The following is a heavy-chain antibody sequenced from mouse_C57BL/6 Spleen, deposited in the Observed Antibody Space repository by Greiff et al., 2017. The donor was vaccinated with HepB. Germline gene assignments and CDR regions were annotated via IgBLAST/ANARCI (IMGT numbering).Heavy chain of an antibody. V-gene: IGHV1-61*01. CDR2: IYPSDSET. CDR1: GYTVTSYW. D-gene: IGHD2-1*01. Sequence: QVQLQQPGAELVRPGSSVKLSCKASGYTVTSYWMDWVKQRPGQGLEWIGNIYPSDSETHYNQKFKDKATLTVDKSSSTAYMQLSSLTSEDSAVYYCARYGNYKGYYAMDYWGQGTSVTVSS. J-gene: IGHJ4*01. CDR3: ARYGNYKGYYAMDY.